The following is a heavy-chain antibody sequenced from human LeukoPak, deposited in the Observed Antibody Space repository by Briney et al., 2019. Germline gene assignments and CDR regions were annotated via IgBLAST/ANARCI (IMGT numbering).Heavy chain of an antibody. Sequence: GGSLRLSCAASGFTFSSYAMHWVRQAPGKGLEWVAVISYDGSNKYYADSVKGRFTISRDNSKNTLYPQMNSLRAEDTAVYYCARDYYDSSGYYYYYYGMDVWGQGTTVTVSS. CDR2: ISYDGSNK. V-gene: IGHV3-30-3*01. J-gene: IGHJ6*02. D-gene: IGHD3-22*01. CDR1: GFTFSSYA. CDR3: ARDYYDSSGYYYYYYGMDV.